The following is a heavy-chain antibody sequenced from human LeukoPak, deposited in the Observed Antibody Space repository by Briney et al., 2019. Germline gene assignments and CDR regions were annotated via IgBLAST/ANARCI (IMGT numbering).Heavy chain of an antibody. Sequence: PSETMSLTCTVSGDSLRRNYYYWAWIRQPPGKGLEWIGSFYYSGSTYYNPSLKSRVTISVDTSKNQFSLKLSSVTAADTAVYYCARSRSTGGVIVFHYFDYWGQGTLVTVSS. CDR3: ARSRSTGGVIVFHYFDY. D-gene: IGHD3-16*02. J-gene: IGHJ4*02. CDR1: GDSLRRNYYY. CDR2: FYYSGST. V-gene: IGHV4-39*01.